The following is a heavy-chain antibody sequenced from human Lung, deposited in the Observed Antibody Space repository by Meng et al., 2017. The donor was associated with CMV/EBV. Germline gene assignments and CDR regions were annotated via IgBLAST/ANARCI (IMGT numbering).Heavy chain of an antibody. D-gene: IGHD1-14*01. CDR3: VRGGRTNRDFDV. CDR1: GFTFSDHY. CDR2: TRNQASSHTA. Sequence: SXAASGFTFSDHYMDWVLQAPGTGQECVARTRNQASSHTAEYAASVRGRFTISRDDSKNSLYLLMNSLETEDTDVYYCVRGGRTNRDFDVWGQGTQVTVSS. J-gene: IGHJ4*02. V-gene: IGHV3-72*01.